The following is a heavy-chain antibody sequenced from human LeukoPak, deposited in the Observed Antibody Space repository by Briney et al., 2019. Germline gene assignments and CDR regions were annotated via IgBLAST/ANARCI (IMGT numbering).Heavy chain of an antibody. V-gene: IGHV3-48*02. D-gene: IGHD3-22*01. CDR1: GFTFSSYG. Sequence: GGSLRLSCAASGFTFSSYGMNWVRQAPGKGLEWVSYISSSSSTIYYADSVKGRFTISRDNAKNSLYPQMNSLRDEDTAVYYCARDSSPVYYYDSSGYYFDYWGQGTLVTVSS. CDR3: ARDSSPVYYYDSSGYYFDY. J-gene: IGHJ4*02. CDR2: ISSSSSTI.